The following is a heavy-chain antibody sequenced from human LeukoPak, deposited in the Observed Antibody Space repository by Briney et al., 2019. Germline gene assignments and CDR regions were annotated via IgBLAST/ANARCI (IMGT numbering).Heavy chain of an antibody. CDR1: GFTFSSYA. CDR3: ARDQSFFDY. V-gene: IGHV3-30*04. Sequence: GRSLRLSCAASGFTFSSYAMHWVRQAPGKGLEWVAVISYDGSNKYYADSVKGRFTISRDNSKNTLYLQMNSLRAEDTAVYYCARDQSFFDYWGQGTLVTVSP. J-gene: IGHJ4*02. D-gene: IGHD1-26*01. CDR2: ISYDGSNK.